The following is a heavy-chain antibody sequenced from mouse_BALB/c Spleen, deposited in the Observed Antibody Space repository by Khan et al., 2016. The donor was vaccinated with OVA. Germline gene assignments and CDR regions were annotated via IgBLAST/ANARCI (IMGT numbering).Heavy chain of an antibody. D-gene: IGHD1-1*01. V-gene: IGHV1-54*01. CDR3: ARSYYRYFDY. CDR1: GYAFTNYL. Sequence: VQLQESGAELVRPGTSVKVSCKASGYAFTNYLIEWVKQRPGQGLEWIGVINPGSGGTNYNEKFKGKATLTADKSSSTAYMQLSSLTSDDSAVYFWARSYYRYFDYWGQGTTLTVSS. CDR2: INPGSGGT. J-gene: IGHJ2*01.